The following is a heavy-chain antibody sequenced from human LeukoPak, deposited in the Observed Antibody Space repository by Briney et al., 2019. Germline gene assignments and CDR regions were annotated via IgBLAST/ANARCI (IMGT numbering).Heavy chain of an antibody. CDR1: GFTFSSYG. Sequence: GGSLRLSCAASGFTFSSYGMSWVRQAPGKGLEWVSAISGSGDSTYYADSVKGRFTISRDNSKNTLYLQMNSLRAEDTAVYFCAKGHDSSAYSILHYWGQGTLVTVSS. CDR3: AKGHDSSAYSILHY. J-gene: IGHJ4*02. CDR2: ISGSGDST. V-gene: IGHV3-23*01. D-gene: IGHD3-22*01.